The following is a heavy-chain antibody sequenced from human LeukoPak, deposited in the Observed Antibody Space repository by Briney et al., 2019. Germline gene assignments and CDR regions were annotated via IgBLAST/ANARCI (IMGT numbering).Heavy chain of an antibody. CDR3: ARSPVRWLPFDY. Sequence: GASVMVSCKASGGTFSSYAISWVRQAPGQGLEWMGGIIPIFGTANYAQKFQGRVTITTDESTSTAYMKLNSLRSEDTAVYYCARSPVRWLPFDYWGQGTLVTVSS. CDR2: IIPIFGTA. D-gene: IGHD5-24*01. J-gene: IGHJ4*02. CDR1: GGTFSSYA. V-gene: IGHV1-69*05.